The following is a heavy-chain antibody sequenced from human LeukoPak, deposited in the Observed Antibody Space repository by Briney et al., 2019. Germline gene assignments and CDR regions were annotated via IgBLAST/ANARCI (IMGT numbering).Heavy chain of an antibody. CDR1: GYTLTELS. CDR3: ARAAYESSGHDY. Sequence: ASVKVSCKVSGYTLTELSMHWVRQAPGKGLEWMGGFDPEDGETIYAQKFQGRVTMTGDTSISTAYMELSRLRSDDTAVYYCARAAYESSGHDYWGQGTLVTVSS. V-gene: IGHV1-24*01. D-gene: IGHD3-22*01. J-gene: IGHJ4*02. CDR2: FDPEDGET.